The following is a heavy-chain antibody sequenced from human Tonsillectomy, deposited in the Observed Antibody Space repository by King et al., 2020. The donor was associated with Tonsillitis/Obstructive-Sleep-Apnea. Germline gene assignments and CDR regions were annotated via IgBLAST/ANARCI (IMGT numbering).Heavy chain of an antibody. V-gene: IGHV5-51*03. CDR3: ARGSPVGAPAPTAFDI. CDR1: GYSFTSYW. J-gene: IGHJ3*02. Sequence: VQLVESGAEVKKPGESLQISCKGSGYSFTSYWIGWVRQMPGKGLEWMGIIYPGDSDTRYSPSFQGQVTISADKSISTAYLQCSSLKASDIAMYFCARGSPVGAPAPTAFDIWGQGTMVTVSS. CDR2: IYPGDSDT. D-gene: IGHD1-26*01.